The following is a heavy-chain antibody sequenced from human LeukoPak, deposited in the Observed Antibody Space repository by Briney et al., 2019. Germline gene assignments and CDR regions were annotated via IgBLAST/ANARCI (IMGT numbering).Heavy chain of an antibody. CDR1: GFSSSTYW. CDR3: ARDRYNIMDV. J-gene: IGHJ6*02. CDR2: IHSDGSST. V-gene: IGHV3-74*01. D-gene: IGHD1-14*01. Sequence: PGGSLRLSCAASGFSSSTYWMHWVRHAPGKGLVWVSLIHSDGSSTTYADSVKGRFTISRDNAKNTLYLQMNSLRAEDTAVYYCARDRYNIMDVWGQGTTVTVSS.